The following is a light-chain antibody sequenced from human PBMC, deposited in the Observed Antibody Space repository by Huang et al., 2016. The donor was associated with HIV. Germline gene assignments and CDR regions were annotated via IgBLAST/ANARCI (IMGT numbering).Light chain of an antibody. CDR2: AAC. Sequence: DIQMTQSPPSLSASVADIVIITCRASQDISNYLAWYPQKTGKVQKLLTYAACTCQSGVSSRFSGSGSGTNCTLTISSLQPEDVATYHCQKYNSAPRTFGQGTKVEIQ. CDR3: QKYNSAPRT. V-gene: IGKV1-27*01. J-gene: IGKJ1*01. CDR1: QDISNY.